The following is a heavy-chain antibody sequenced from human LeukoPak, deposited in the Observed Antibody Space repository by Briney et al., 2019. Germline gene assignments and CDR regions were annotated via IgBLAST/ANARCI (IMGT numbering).Heavy chain of an antibody. CDR3: AKDMGMTTITGGFDF. D-gene: IGHD4-11*01. Sequence: PGGSLRLSCAASGFTFDDYAMHWVRQAPGKGLEWVSLINWAGATTYSADSVKGRFTISRDNSKNSLYLQMNSLRTEDTALYYCAKDMGMTTITGGFDFWGQGTRVTVSS. V-gene: IGHV3-43*01. CDR1: GFTFDDYA. J-gene: IGHJ4*02. CDR2: INWAGATT.